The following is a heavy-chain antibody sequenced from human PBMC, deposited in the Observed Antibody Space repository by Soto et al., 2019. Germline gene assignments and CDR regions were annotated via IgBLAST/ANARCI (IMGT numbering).Heavy chain of an antibody. D-gene: IGHD6-13*01. CDR3: AKDSWYFDL. Sequence: GGSLRLSCEASGFIFTNFWMHWVRQVPGKGLVWVSRIDTSGSSTSYADSVKGRFTISRDNAKNTVSLQMNSLRAEVTGVYYCAKDSWYFDLWSQGSLVTVSS. V-gene: IGHV3-74*01. CDR2: IDTSGSST. CDR1: GFIFTNFW. J-gene: IGHJ4*02.